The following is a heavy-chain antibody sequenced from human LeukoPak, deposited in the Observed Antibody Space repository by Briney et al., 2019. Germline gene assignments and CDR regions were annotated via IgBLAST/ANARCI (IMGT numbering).Heavy chain of an antibody. CDR1: GASTSHFY. CDR3: ARSAEWLRNAFEI. J-gene: IGHJ3*02. V-gene: IGHV4-59*01. Sequence: SETLSLTCTVSGASTSHFYWNWIRQPPGKGLEWIGYMHDSGSTKHNPSLKSRVSISIDTSKNQVSLQLTSVTAADTAIYYCARSAEWLRNAFEISGAGTVVSVSS. D-gene: IGHD5-12*01. CDR2: MHDSGST.